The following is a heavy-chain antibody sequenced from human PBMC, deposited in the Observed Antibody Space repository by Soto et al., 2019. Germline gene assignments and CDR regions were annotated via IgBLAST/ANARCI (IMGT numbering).Heavy chain of an antibody. J-gene: IGHJ4*02. CDR1: GYTFTSYG. CDR3: ARAGAARPETDYFAY. Sequence: RASVKVSCKASGYTFTSYGISWVRQAPGQGLEWMGWISAYNGNTNYAQKLQGRVTMTTDTSTSTAYRELRSLRSDDTAVYYCARAGAARPETDYFAYWGKGTLVTVSS. V-gene: IGHV1-18*01. CDR2: ISAYNGNT. D-gene: IGHD6-25*01.